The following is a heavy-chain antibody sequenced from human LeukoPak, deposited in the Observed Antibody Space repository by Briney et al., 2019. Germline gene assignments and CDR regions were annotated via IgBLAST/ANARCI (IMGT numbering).Heavy chain of an antibody. CDR3: ARDSGDGYNSGTPFDY. Sequence: ASVTVSCKASGYTFTSYGISWVRQAPGQGLEWMGWISAYNGNTNYAQKLQGRVTMTTDTSTSTAYMELRSLRSDDTAVYYCARDSGDGYNSGTPFDYWGQGTLVTVSS. V-gene: IGHV1-18*01. J-gene: IGHJ4*02. CDR2: ISAYNGNT. D-gene: IGHD5-24*01. CDR1: GYTFTSYG.